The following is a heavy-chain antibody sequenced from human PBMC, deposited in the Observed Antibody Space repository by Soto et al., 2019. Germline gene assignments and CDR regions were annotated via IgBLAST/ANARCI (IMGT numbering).Heavy chain of an antibody. CDR2: INPSGGST. V-gene: IGHV1-46*01. CDR3: ARDAAAADYYYYGMDV. D-gene: IGHD6-13*01. CDR1: GYTFTSYY. J-gene: IGHJ6*02. Sequence: GASVKVSCKASGYTFTSYYMHWVRQAPGQGLEWMGIINPSGGSTSYAQKFQGRVTMTRDTSTSTVYMELSSLRSEDTAVYYCARDAAAADYYYYGMDVWGQGTTVTVS.